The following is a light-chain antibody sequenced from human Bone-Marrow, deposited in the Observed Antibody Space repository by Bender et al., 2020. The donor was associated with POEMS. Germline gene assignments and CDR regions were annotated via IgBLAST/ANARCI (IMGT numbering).Light chain of an antibody. CDR2: DVE. Sequence: QSALTQPASVSGSPGQSITISCTGTSSDVGAYKYVSWYQQHPGKAPKLMIYDVENRPSGVSDRFSGSKSGNTASLTISGLQTEDEGDYYCCSYAGSRTLVFGGGTKLTVL. CDR3: CSYAGSRTLV. CDR1: SSDVGAYKY. J-gene: IGLJ2*01. V-gene: IGLV2-14*03.